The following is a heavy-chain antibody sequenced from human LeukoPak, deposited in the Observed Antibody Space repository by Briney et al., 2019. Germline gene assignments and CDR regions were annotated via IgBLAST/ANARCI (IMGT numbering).Heavy chain of an antibody. CDR3: ARAPATTVTTSYYGMDV. CDR1: GFTFSSYW. J-gene: IGHJ6*02. V-gene: IGHV3-74*01. CDR2: INSDGSST. Sequence: GGSLRLSCAASGFTFSSYWMHWVRQAPGKGVVWVSRINSDGSSTIYADSVKGRFTISRDNANNTLYLQMNSLRAEDTAVYYCARAPATTVTTSYYGMDVWGQGTTVTVSS. D-gene: IGHD4-17*01.